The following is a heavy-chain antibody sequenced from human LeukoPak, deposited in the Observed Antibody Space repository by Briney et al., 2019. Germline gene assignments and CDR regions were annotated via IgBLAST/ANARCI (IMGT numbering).Heavy chain of an antibody. CDR2: ISSGGST. D-gene: IGHD6-13*01. V-gene: IGHV3-53*01. CDR3: ARDPEYSSSWTSFEY. CDR1: GFTVSSNY. J-gene: IGHJ4*02. Sequence: PWGSLTLSCAASGFTVSSNYMSWVCQAPGKGLEWVSVISSGGSTYYADSVKGRFTISRDNSKNTVYLQMNSLRAEDTAVYYCARDPEYSSSWTSFEYWGQGTLVTVSS.